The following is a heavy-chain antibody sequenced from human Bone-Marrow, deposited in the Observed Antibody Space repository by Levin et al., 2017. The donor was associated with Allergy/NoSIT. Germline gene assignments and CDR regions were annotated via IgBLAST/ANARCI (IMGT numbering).Heavy chain of an antibody. CDR2: INHSGST. J-gene: IGHJ1*01. CDR1: GGSFSGYY. Sequence: SETLSLTCAVYGGSFSGYYWSWIRQPPGKGLEWIGEINHSGSTNYNPSLKSRVTISVDTSKNQFSLKLSSVTAADTAVYYCARGGYCSGGSALRDFQHWGQGTLVTDSS. V-gene: IGHV4-34*01. CDR3: ARGGYCSGGSALRDFQH. D-gene: IGHD2-15*01.